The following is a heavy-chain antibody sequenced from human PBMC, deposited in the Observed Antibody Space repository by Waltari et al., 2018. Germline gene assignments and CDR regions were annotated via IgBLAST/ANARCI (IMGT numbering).Heavy chain of an antibody. Sequence: QVQLQQWGAGLLKPSETLSLTCAVYGGSFSGYYWIWFRQPPGKGLEWIGEINHSGSTNYNPSLKSRVTISVDTSKNQFSLKLSSVTAADTAVYYCARGQGFRESRLDYWGQGTLVTVSS. V-gene: IGHV4-34*01. CDR1: GGSFSGYY. J-gene: IGHJ4*02. CDR2: INHSGST. CDR3: ARGQGFRESRLDY. D-gene: IGHD3-10*01.